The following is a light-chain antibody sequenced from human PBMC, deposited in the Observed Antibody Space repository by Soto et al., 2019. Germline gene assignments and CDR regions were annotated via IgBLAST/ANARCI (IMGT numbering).Light chain of an antibody. CDR2: SAS. Sequence: EIVMTQSPATLSVSPGERATLSCRASQSISTELAWYQQNPGQPPRLLIYSASTRATGVPARFTGSGSGSEFTLNISALQTDDCAVCSSQHRQNWPITFGKGTRLEI. CDR1: QSISTE. V-gene: IGKV3-15*01. J-gene: IGKJ2*01. CDR3: QHRQNWPIT.